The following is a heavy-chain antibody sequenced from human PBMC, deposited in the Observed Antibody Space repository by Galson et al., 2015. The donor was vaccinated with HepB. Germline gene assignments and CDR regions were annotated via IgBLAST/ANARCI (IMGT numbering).Heavy chain of an antibody. J-gene: IGHJ6*02. CDR2: ISSSSSYI. V-gene: IGHV3-21*01. CDR1: GFTFSSYS. Sequence: SLRLSCAASGFTFSSYSMNWVRQAPGKGLEWVSSISSSSSYIYYADSVKGRFTISRDNAKNSLYLQMNSLRAEDTAVYYCARDLVPARYGMDVWGQGTTVTVSS. CDR3: ARDLVPARYGMDV. D-gene: IGHD2-2*01.